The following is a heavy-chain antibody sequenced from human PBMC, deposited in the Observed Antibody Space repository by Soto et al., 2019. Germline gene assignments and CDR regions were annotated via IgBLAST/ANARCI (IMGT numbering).Heavy chain of an antibody. J-gene: IGHJ4*02. Sequence: PGGSRRLSCAASGFTFSSYSMNWVRQAPGKGLEWVSSISSSSSYIYYADSVKGRFTISRDNFRNTLYLQMNSLRAEDTAVYYCAKEFHSWNYFDYWGQGTLVTVSS. D-gene: IGHD1-20*01. V-gene: IGHV3-21*01. CDR2: ISSSSSYI. CDR1: GFTFSSYS. CDR3: AKEFHSWNYFDY.